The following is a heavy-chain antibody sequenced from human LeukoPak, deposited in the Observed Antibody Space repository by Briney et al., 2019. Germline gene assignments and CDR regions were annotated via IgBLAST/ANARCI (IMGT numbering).Heavy chain of an antibody. Sequence: GGSLRLSCAASGFTFSNAWMSWVRQAPGKGLEWVGRIKSKTDGGTTDYTVPVKGRFTMSRDDSKNTLYLQMNNLKTEDTAVYYCTTGPFDYYGSASYLANGMDVWGQGTTVTVSS. D-gene: IGHD3-10*01. CDR3: TTGPFDYYGSASYLANGMDV. CDR1: GFTFSNAW. CDR2: IKSKTDGGTT. V-gene: IGHV3-15*01. J-gene: IGHJ6*02.